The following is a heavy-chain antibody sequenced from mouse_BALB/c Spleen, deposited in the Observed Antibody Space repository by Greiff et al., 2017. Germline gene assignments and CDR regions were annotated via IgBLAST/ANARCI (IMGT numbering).Heavy chain of an antibody. CDR1: GYSITSCYY. V-gene: IGHV3-6*02. Sequence: EVQLVESGPGLVKPSQSLSLTCSVTGYSITSCYYWSWIRQFPGNQLEWMGYISYDGSNNYNPSLKNRISITRDTSKNQFFLKLNSVTTEDTATYYCARRQHGLRGSSYAMDYWGQGTSVTVSS. CDR2: ISYDGSN. J-gene: IGHJ4*01. CDR3: ARRQHGLRGSSYAMDY. D-gene: IGHD3-2*01.